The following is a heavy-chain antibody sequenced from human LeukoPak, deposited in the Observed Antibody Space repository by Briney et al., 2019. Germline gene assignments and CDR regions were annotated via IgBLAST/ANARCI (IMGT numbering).Heavy chain of an antibody. CDR2: IHYSGST. V-gene: IGHV4-59*01. D-gene: IGHD3-9*01. Sequence: PSETLSLTCTVSGGPIGSYYWTWIRQPPGKGLEWIAYIHYSGSTSSNPSLKSRVTVSVDTSNNQFSLKLISVTAADTAVYYCARDDILTGYYGNFDFWGQGTLVTVSS. CDR1: GGPIGSYY. J-gene: IGHJ4*02. CDR3: ARDDILTGYYGNFDF.